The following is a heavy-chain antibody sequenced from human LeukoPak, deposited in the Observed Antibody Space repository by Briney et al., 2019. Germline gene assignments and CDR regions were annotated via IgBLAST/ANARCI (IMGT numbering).Heavy chain of an antibody. V-gene: IGHV3-74*01. CDR3: TRAISVN. CDR1: EFTFNSYA. CDR2: ISGDGSIT. D-gene: IGHD3-9*01. Sequence: GGSLRLSCAASEFTFNSYAMHWVRQAPGEGLVWVSRISGDGSITNYADSVKGRFTISSDNAKNTLYLQMNSLRAEDTAVYYCTRAISVNWGQGILVTVSS. J-gene: IGHJ4*02.